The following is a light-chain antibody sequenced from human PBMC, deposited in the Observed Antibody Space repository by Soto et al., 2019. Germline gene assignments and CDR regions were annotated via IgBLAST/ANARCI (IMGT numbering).Light chain of an antibody. CDR2: GAF. J-gene: IGKJ2*01. V-gene: IGKV3-20*01. CDR3: QQYSSSVMYT. CDR1: QSLSRNY. Sequence: EILLMQSPGTLSLSPGERATLSCRASQSLSRNYLAWYQQKPGQAPRLLIYGAFSRATGIPDRFSGGGSGTDFTLTISRLEPEDFAVYYCQQYSSSVMYTFGQGTKLEIK.